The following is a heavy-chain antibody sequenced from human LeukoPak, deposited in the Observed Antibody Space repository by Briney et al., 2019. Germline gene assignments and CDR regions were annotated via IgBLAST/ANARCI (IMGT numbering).Heavy chain of an antibody. CDR3: ARENSQLLWFGEPTSYFDY. J-gene: IGHJ4*02. V-gene: IGHV3-7*01. D-gene: IGHD3-10*01. CDR1: GFTFSNYW. Sequence: GGSLRVSCAASGFTFSNYWMSWVRQAPGKGLEWVANIKQDGSEKYYVDSVKGRFTISRDNAKNSLYLQMNSLRAEDTAVYYCARENSQLLWFGEPTSYFDYWGQGTLVTVSS. CDR2: IKQDGSEK.